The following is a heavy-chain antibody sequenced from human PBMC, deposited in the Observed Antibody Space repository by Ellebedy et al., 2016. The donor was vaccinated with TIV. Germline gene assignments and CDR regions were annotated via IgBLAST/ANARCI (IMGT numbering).Heavy chain of an antibody. J-gene: IGHJ5*02. CDR3: AKGGDTGSYYGWFDP. Sequence: GGSLRLSXAASGFTFDDYAMHWVRQAPGKDLEWVSGIRWQSGPIGYADSVKGRFTISRDNAKNSLYLQMNSLRVEDTALYYCAKGGDTGSYYGWFDPWGQGTLVTVSS. CDR1: GFTFDDYA. D-gene: IGHD1-26*01. CDR2: IRWQSGPI. V-gene: IGHV3-9*01.